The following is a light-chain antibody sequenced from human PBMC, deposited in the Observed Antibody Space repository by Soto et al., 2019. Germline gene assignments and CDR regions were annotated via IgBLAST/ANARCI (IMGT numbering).Light chain of an antibody. V-gene: IGLV2-8*01. Sequence: QSALTQPPSASGSPGQSVAISCTGTSSDVGGYNYVSWYQQHPGKAPKLMIYEVNKRPSGVPDRFSGSKSGNTASLTVSGLQAEDEADYYCLLSYNGPYVFGTGTKVTVL. CDR3: LLSYNGPYV. CDR1: SSDVGGYNY. J-gene: IGLJ1*01. CDR2: EVN.